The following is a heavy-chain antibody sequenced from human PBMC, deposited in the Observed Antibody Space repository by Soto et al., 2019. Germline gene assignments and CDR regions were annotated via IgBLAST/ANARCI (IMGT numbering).Heavy chain of an antibody. CDR3: ARDGRYCSGGSCYAGDDY. Sequence: SETLSLTCTVSGGSISSGCDYWSWIRQHPGKGLEWIGYIYYSGSTYYNPSLKSRVTISVDTSKNQFSLKLSSVTAADTAVYYCARDGRYCSGGSCYAGDDYWGQGTLVTVSS. CDR1: GGSISSGCDY. J-gene: IGHJ4*02. D-gene: IGHD2-15*01. V-gene: IGHV4-31*03. CDR2: IYYSGST.